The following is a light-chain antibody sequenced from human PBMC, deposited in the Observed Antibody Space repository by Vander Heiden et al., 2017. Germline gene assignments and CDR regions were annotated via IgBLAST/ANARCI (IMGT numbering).Light chain of an antibody. V-gene: IGLV2-23*01. CDR2: EGS. Sequence: QSALTQPASVSGSPGQSITISCTGTSSDVGSYNLVSWYQQHPGKAPKRMIYEGSKRPSGVSNRFSGSKSGNKASPKISGLQAEDEADDYCCSYAGSSTDVVFGGGTKLTVL. CDR3: CSYAGSSTDVV. CDR1: SSDVGSYNL. J-gene: IGLJ2*01.